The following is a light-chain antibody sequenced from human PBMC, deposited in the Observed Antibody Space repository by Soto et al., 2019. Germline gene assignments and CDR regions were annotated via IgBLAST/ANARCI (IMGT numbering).Light chain of an antibody. V-gene: IGLV2-14*01. CDR2: DVS. J-gene: IGLJ2*01. CDR1: SSYVGGYNY. CDR3: SSYTSSSLVV. Sequence: QSALTQPASVSGSPGQSITISCNGTSSYVGGYNYVSWYQQHPGKAPKLMIYDVSNRPSGVSNRFSGSKSGNTASLTISGLQAEDEADYYCSSYTSSSLVVFGGGTKLTVL.